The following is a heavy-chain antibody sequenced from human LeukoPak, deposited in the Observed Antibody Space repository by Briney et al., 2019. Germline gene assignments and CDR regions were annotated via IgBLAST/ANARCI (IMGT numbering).Heavy chain of an antibody. CDR2: IYYSGST. CDR1: GGSISSGSYY. D-gene: IGHD7-27*01. J-gene: IGHJ2*01. Sequence: SQTLSLTCTVSGGSISSGSYYWSWIRQPPGKGLEWIGYIYYSGSTNYNPSLKSRVTISVDTSKNQLSLKLSSVTAADTAVYYCARLTGADWYFGVWGRGTLVTVSS. V-gene: IGHV4-61*01. CDR3: ARLTGADWYFGV.